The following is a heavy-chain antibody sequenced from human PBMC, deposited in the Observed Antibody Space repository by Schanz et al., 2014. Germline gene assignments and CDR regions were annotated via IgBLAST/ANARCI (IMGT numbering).Heavy chain of an antibody. CDR1: GFTFSSNS. Sequence: EVQLVESGGGLVQPGKSLRLSCAASGFTFSSNSMNWVRQAPGKGLEWVAYISSSSSTIHYADSVKGRFTISRDNAKSSLYLQMDSLRAEDTAVYYCARDFHGYGPHLDYWGQGSLVTVSS. D-gene: IGHD5-12*01. CDR3: ARDFHGYGPHLDY. V-gene: IGHV3-48*01. J-gene: IGHJ4*02. CDR2: ISSSSSTI.